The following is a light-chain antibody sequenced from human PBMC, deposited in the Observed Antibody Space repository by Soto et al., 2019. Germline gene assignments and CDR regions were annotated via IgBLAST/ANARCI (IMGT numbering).Light chain of an antibody. J-gene: IGLJ2*01. Sequence: SYELTQSPSVSVSPGQTASITCSGDKLGDKFAYWYQQKPGQSPVVVIYEDRKRPSGIPERFSGSNSGNTATLTISGTQAMDEADYYCQAWDSSPVVFGGGT. CDR1: KLGDKF. V-gene: IGLV3-1*01. CDR2: EDR. CDR3: QAWDSSPVV.